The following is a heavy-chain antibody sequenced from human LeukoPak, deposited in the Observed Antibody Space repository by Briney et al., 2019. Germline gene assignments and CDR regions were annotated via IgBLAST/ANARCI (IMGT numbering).Heavy chain of an antibody. CDR3: ARDLGYYYDSSGHAGGAFDI. CDR2: IYTSGST. J-gene: IGHJ3*02. Sequence: PSQTLSLTCTVSGGSISSGSYYWSWIRQPAGKGVEWVGRIYTSGSTNYNPSLKSRVTISVDTSKNQFSLKLSSVTAADTAVYYCARDLGYYYDSSGHAGGAFDIWGQGTMVTVSS. V-gene: IGHV4-61*02. D-gene: IGHD3-22*01. CDR1: GGSISSGSYY.